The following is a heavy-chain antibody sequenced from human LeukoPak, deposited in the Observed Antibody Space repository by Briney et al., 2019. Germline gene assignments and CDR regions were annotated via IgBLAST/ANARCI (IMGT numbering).Heavy chain of an antibody. CDR1: GFSFGSYE. J-gene: IGHJ4*02. V-gene: IGHV3-48*03. CDR2: IIRRGGTK. Sequence: GGSLGLSCAASGFSFGSYEMNWVRQLPGRGRGWISYIIRRGGTKNYADSVKGRLTISRDNANNSSYLQKNSLRDEDTAVYYCARNPYFDYWGQGTLVTVSS. CDR3: ARNPYFDY.